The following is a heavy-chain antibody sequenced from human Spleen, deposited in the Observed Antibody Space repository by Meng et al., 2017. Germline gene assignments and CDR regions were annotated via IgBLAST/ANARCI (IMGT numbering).Heavy chain of an antibody. D-gene: IGHD6-13*01. J-gene: IGHJ4*02. CDR1: GYTFPDYW. CDR3: ARDEDISAAGKLFGDY. Sequence: QVRRVQSGAEVKKPGASVKVSCKASGYTFPDYWLHWVRRAPGQGLEWMGRINPKGGDTHYAQRFQGRVTMTGDTSISTAYMELSGLRSDDTAMYYCARDEDISAAGKLFGDYWGQGTLVTVSS. CDR2: INPKGGDT. V-gene: IGHV1-2*06.